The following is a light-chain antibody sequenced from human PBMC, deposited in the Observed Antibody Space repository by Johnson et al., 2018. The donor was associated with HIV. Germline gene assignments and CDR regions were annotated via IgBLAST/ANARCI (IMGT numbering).Light chain of an antibody. CDR1: SSNIGNNY. V-gene: IGLV1-51*02. CDR2: ENN. J-gene: IGLJ1*01. Sequence: QSVLTQSPSVSAAPGQKVTISCSGTSSNIGNNYISWYQQLPGTAPKLLIYENNKRPSGIPYRFSGSKSGTSATLGITGLQTGDEADYYCGTWDSSLSAGIFGPGTKVTVL. CDR3: GTWDSSLSAGI.